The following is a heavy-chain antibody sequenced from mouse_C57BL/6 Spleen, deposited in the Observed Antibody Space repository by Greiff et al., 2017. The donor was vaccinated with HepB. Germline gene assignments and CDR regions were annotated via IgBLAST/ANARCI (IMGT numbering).Heavy chain of an antibody. J-gene: IGHJ3*01. CDR3: AREGDDSWFAY. V-gene: IGHV1-64*01. CDR2: IHPNSGST. CDR1: GYTFTSYW. Sequence: QVQLQQPGAELVKPGASVKLSCKASGYTFTSYWMHWVKQRPGQGLEWIGMIHPNSGSTNYNEKFKSKATLTVDKSSSTAYMQLSSLTSEDSAVYYCAREGDDSWFAYWGQGTLVTVSA. D-gene: IGHD2-13*01.